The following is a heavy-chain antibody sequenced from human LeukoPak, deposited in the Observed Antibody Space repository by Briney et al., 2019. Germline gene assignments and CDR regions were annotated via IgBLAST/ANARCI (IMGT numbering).Heavy chain of an antibody. V-gene: IGHV1-69*05. CDR2: IIPIFGTA. D-gene: IGHD7-27*01. CDR1: GGTFSSYA. Sequence: VASVKVSCKASGGTFSSYAISWVRQAPGQGLEWMGRIIPIFGTANYAQKFQGRVTITTDESTSTAYMELSSLRSEDTAVYYCARRLTGGDAFDIWGQGTMVTVSS. CDR3: ARRLTGGDAFDI. J-gene: IGHJ3*02.